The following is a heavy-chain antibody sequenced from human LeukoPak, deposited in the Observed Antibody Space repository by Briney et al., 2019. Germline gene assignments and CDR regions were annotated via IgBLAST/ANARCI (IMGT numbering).Heavy chain of an antibody. D-gene: IGHD3-22*01. CDR3: ARLQYYYDSNGYYSLYYFDY. Sequence: SQTLSLTCTVSGDSISSSSYYWGWIRQPPGKGLEWIGNIYYSGSTYYNPSLRSRLTISLDTSKNQFSLTLSSVTAADTAVYYCARLQYYYDSNGYYSLYYFDYWGQGTVVTVSS. J-gene: IGHJ4*02. V-gene: IGHV4-39*01. CDR2: IYYSGST. CDR1: GDSISSSSYY.